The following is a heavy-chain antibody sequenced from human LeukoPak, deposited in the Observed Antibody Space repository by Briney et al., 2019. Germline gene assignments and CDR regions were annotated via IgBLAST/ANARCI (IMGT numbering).Heavy chain of an antibody. CDR1: GGTFKSHT. CDR3: ARALQADRGYY. Sequence: GSSVKVSCKTSGGTFKSHTISWVRQAPGQGLEWMGGIIPMLGTAKNAQKFQGRVTITADESTSTAYMELSNLRSEDTAVYYCARALQADRGYYWGQGTLVTVSS. V-gene: IGHV1-69*16. CDR2: IIPMLGTA. J-gene: IGHJ4*02. D-gene: IGHD6-6*01.